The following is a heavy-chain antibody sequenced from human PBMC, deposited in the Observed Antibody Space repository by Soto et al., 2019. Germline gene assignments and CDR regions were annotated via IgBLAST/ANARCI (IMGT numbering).Heavy chain of an antibody. D-gene: IGHD3-3*01. Sequence: WGSLRLSCAASGFTFSSYSMNWVRQAPGKGLEWVSYISSSSSTIYYADSVKGRFTISRDNAKNSLYLQMNSLRAEDTAVYYCARVGLRFLEWLSGVGDNWFDPWGQGTLVTVSS. CDR1: GFTFSSYS. CDR2: ISSSSSTI. CDR3: ARVGLRFLEWLSGVGDNWFDP. J-gene: IGHJ5*02. V-gene: IGHV3-48*01.